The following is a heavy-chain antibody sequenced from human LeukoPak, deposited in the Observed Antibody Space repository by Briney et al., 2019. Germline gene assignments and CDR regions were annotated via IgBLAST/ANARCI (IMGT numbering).Heavy chain of an antibody. CDR1: GFTFSSYA. Sequence: GGSLRLSCAASGFTFSSYAMSWVRQAPGKGLEWVSAISGSGGSTYYADSVKGRFTVSRDNSKNTLYLQMNSLRAEDTAVYYCAKEVAAAETGPYYYYGMDVWGQGTTVTVSS. J-gene: IGHJ6*02. CDR3: AKEVAAAETGPYYYYGMDV. D-gene: IGHD6-13*01. CDR2: ISGSGGST. V-gene: IGHV3-23*01.